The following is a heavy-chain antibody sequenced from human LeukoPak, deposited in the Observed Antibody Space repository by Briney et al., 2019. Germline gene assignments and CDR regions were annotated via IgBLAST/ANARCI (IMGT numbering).Heavy chain of an antibody. V-gene: IGHV4-39*07. CDR2: IYYSGST. J-gene: IGHJ4*02. Sequence: SETLSLTCTVSGGSISSSSYYWGWIRQPPGKGLEWIGSIYYSGSTYYNPSLKSRVTISVDTSKNQFSLKLSSVTAADTAVYYCARDGYDFWSGYYDYWGQGTLVTVSS. CDR3: ARDGYDFWSGYYDY. CDR1: GGSISSSSYY. D-gene: IGHD3-3*01.